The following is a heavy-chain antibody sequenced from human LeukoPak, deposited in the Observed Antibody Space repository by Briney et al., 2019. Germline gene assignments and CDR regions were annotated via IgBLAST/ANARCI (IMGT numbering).Heavy chain of an antibody. D-gene: IGHD3-22*01. Sequence: HSGGSLRLSCAASGFTFNNYAITWVRQAPGKGLGWVSTISESGDTIYYSDSVKGRFTISRDNSENMLYLQMNSLRAEDTAIYYCAKVIIVVRVPTDIDYWGQGTLVTVSS. J-gene: IGHJ4*02. V-gene: IGHV3-23*01. CDR1: GFTFNNYA. CDR3: AKVIIVVRVPTDIDY. CDR2: ISESGDTI.